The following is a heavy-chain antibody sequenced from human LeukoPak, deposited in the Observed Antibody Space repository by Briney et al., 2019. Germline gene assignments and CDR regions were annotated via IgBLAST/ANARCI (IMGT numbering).Heavy chain of an antibody. D-gene: IGHD3-10*01. J-gene: IGHJ4*02. CDR3: ARASDYYYGSGSYY. CDR1: GFTFSIYT. V-gene: IGHV3-48*01. CDR2: ISGSSSTI. Sequence: GGSLRLSCAASGFTFSIYTMNWVRQAPGKGLEWVSYISGSSSTIYYADSVKGRFTISRDNAKNSLYLQMNSLRAEDTAVYYCARASDYYYGSGSYYWGQGTLVTVSS.